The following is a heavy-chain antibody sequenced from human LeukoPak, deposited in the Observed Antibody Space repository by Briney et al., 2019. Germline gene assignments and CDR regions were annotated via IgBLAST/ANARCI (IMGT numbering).Heavy chain of an antibody. D-gene: IGHD4-23*01. J-gene: IGHJ4*02. CDR3: ARRGTTVVMGASFPEYYFDY. CDR2: IYYSGST. Sequence: SETLSLTCTVSGGSISNSSYYWGWIRQPPGKGLEWIGYIYYSGSTNYNPSLKSRVTISVDTSKNQFSLKLSSVTAADTAVYYCARRGTTVVMGASFPEYYFDYWGQGTLVTVSS. CDR1: GGSISNSSYY. V-gene: IGHV4-61*05.